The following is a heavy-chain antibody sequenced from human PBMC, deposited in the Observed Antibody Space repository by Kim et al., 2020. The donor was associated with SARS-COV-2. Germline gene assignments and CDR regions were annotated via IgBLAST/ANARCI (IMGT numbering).Heavy chain of an antibody. CDR3: ARDPVRGVIKGWYYYGMDV. CDR2: IYYSGST. Sequence: SETQSLTCTVSGGSISSGGYYWSWIRQHPGKGLEWIGYIYYSGSTYYNPSLKSRVTISVDTSKNQFSLKLSSVTAADTAVYYCARDPVRGVIKGWYYYGMDVWGQGTTVTVSS. CDR1: GGSISSGGYY. D-gene: IGHD3-10*01. J-gene: IGHJ6*02. V-gene: IGHV4-31*03.